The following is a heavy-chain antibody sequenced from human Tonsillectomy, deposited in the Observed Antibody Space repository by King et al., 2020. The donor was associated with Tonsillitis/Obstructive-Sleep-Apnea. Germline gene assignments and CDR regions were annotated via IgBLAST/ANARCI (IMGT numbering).Heavy chain of an antibody. Sequence: VQLVESGGGVVQPGRSLRLSCAASGFTFSSYAIHWVRQAPGKGLEWVAVISYDGSNKYYADSVKGRFTISRDNSKNTLYLQMNSLGAEDTAVYYCAREDDYGDYVDYWGQGTLVTVSS. J-gene: IGHJ4*02. CDR1: GFTFSSYA. V-gene: IGHV3-30*04. CDR2: ISYDGSNK. D-gene: IGHD4-17*01. CDR3: AREDDYGDYVDY.